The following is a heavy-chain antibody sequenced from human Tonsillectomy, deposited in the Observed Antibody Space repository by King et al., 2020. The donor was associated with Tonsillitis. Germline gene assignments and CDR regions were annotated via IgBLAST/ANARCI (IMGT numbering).Heavy chain of an antibody. CDR1: GFTFSSYA. Sequence: VQLVESGGGVVQPGRSLRLSCAASGFTFSSYAMHWVRQAPGKGLEWVAVISYDGSDKYYSDSVKGRFTISRDNSKNTLYLQMHSLRAEDTAVYYCAREARKLTGDFYFDYWGQGTLVTVSP. J-gene: IGHJ4*02. V-gene: IGHV3-30-3*01. CDR3: AREARKLTGDFYFDY. CDR2: ISYDGSDK. D-gene: IGHD7-27*01.